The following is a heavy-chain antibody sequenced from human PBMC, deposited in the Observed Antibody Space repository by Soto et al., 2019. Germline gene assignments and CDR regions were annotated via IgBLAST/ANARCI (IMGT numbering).Heavy chain of an antibody. CDR3: ARGTTPGSFGGGDWFDP. CDR1: GGSFSGYY. D-gene: IGHD3-16*01. V-gene: IGHV4-34*01. Sequence: SETLSLTCAVYGGSFSGYYWSWIRQPPGKGLEWIGEINHSGSTNYNPSLKSRVTISVDTSKNQFSLKLSSVTAADTAVYYCARGTTPGSFGGGDWFDPWGQGTLVTVSS. J-gene: IGHJ5*02. CDR2: INHSGST.